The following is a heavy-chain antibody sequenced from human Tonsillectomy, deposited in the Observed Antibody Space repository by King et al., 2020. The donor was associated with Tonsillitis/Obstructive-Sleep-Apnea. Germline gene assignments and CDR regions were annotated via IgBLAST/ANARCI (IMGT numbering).Heavy chain of an antibody. CDR3: ARVGSTSWYQFDY. D-gene: IGHD6-13*01. V-gene: IGHV3-74*01. J-gene: IGHJ4*02. Sequence: VQLVESGGGLVQPGGSLRLSCAASGFTFSSYWMHWVRQAPGKGLVWVSRINSDGSSTSYADSVKGRFTISRENAKNTLFLQMNSLRAEDTAVYYCARVGSTSWYQFDYWGQGTLVTVSS. CDR2: INSDGSST. CDR1: GFTFSSYW.